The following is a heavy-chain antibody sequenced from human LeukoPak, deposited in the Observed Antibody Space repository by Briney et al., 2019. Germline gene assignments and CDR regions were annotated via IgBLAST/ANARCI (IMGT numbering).Heavy chain of an antibody. V-gene: IGHV3-74*01. D-gene: IGHD6-13*01. CDR3: AKSGYSSSWSNAAVYNWFDP. J-gene: IGHJ5*02. Sequence: PGGSLRLSCAPSRFTFSRYWMHWVRQAPGKGRVWVSRINSDGSSTNYADSVKGRFTISRDNSKNTLYLQMNSLRAEDTAVYYCAKSGYSSSWSNAAVYNWFDPWGQGTLVTVSS. CDR1: RFTFSRYW. CDR2: INSDGSST.